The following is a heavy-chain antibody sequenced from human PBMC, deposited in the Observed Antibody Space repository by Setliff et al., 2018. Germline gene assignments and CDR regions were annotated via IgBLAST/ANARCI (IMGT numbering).Heavy chain of an antibody. V-gene: IGHV4-61*02. D-gene: IGHD3-3*01. CDR1: GGSISSGTYY. CDR2: IYTSGST. Sequence: LSLTCTVSGGSISSGTYYWSWIRQPAGKGLEWIGRIYTSGSTNYNPSLNSRVSVSVDTPTNQFSLKVFSVTAADTAVYYCRFWSSYYKNDYWAQGTLVTVSS. J-gene: IGHJ4*02. CDR3: RFWSSYYKNDY.